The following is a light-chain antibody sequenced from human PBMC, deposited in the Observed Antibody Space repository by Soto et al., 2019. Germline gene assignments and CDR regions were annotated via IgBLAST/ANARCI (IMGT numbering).Light chain of an antibody. CDR2: WAS. Sequence: DIVMTQSPDSLAVSLGEGATINCKSGQSVLYSSNNKNYLAWYQQKPGQPPKLLIYWASTRDAGVPDRFSGSGCGTDFTSAISTLQAKDGAVYYCQQYYSTPLTCGGGTKVEIK. J-gene: IGKJ4*01. CDR3: QQYYSTPLT. V-gene: IGKV4-1*01. CDR1: QSVLYSSNNKNY.